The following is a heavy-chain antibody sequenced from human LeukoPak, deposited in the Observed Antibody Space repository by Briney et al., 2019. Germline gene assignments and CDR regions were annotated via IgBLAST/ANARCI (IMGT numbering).Heavy chain of an antibody. D-gene: IGHD3-22*01. CDR1: GGSISDYY. V-gene: IGHV4-4*07. Sequence: PSETLSLTCTVSGGSISDYYWSWIRQAAGKGLEWIGRVFNSMTTNYNPSLKSRVIMSVDTSKNQFSLKLSSVTAADTAVHYCARVSDGTSGYSLDYRGQGTLVTVSS. CDR3: ARVSDGTSGYSLDY. CDR2: VFNSMTT. J-gene: IGHJ4*02.